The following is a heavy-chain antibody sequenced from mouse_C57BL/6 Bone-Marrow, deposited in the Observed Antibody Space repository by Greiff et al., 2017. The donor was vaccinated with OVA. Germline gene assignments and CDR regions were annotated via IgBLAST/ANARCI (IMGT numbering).Heavy chain of an antibody. CDR3: ARGSGSSSRYYAMDY. CDR2: INPNNGGT. Sequence: VQLQQSGPELVKPGASVKIPCKASGYTFTDYNMDWVKQSHGKSLEWIGDINPNNGGTIYNQKFKGKATLTVDKSSSTAYMELRSLTSEDTAVYYGARGSGSSSRYYAMDYWGQGTSVTVSS. CDR1: GYTFTDYN. V-gene: IGHV1-18*01. D-gene: IGHD1-1*01. J-gene: IGHJ4*01.